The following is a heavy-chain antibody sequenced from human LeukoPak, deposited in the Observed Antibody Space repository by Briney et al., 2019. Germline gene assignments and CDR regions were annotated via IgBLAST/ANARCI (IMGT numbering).Heavy chain of an antibody. Sequence: GGSLRLSCAASGFTFSSYAMSWVRQAPGKGLEWVSAISGSGGSTYYADSVKGRFTISRDNSKNTLYLQMNSLRAEDTAVYYCAKPVIRTTVVKTPFDYWGQGTLVTVSS. V-gene: IGHV3-23*01. D-gene: IGHD4-23*01. CDR3: AKPVIRTTVVKTPFDY. CDR2: ISGSGGST. J-gene: IGHJ4*02. CDR1: GFTFSSYA.